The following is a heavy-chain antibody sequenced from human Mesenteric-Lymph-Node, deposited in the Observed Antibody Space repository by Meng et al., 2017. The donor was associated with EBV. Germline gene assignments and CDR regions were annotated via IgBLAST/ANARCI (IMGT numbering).Heavy chain of an antibody. Sequence: TTLKESGPTLGKPTQTLRLTCNFSGFSLSTSGVGVGCIRQPPGKALEWLALIYWDDDKRYSPSLKSRLTITKDTSKNQVVLTMTNMDPVDTATYYCARRPYSWNFDFWGQGTLVTVSS. CDR2: IYWDDDK. V-gene: IGHV2-5*02. CDR3: ARRPYSWNFDF. CDR1: GFSLSTSGVG. J-gene: IGHJ4*02. D-gene: IGHD1-26*01.